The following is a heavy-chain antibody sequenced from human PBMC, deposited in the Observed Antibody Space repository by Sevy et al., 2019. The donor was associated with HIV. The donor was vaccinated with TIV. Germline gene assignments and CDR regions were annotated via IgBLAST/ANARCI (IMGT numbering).Heavy chain of an antibody. CDR2: IIGSGGRT. D-gene: IGHD4-17*01. J-gene: IGHJ4*02. V-gene: IGHV3-23*01. Sequence: GGSLRLSCAGSGFTFSSYAMSWVRQSPGKGLEWVSCIIGSGGRTYYAESVKGRFTISRDNAKNTLYLQMNNLRAEDTAVYYCAKDGHDYGDFYFNYWGQGTLVTVSS. CDR1: GFTFSSYA. CDR3: AKDGHDYGDFYFNY.